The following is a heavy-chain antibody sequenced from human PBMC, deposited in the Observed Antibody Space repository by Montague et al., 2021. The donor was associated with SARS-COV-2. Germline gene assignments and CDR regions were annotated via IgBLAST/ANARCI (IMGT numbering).Heavy chain of an antibody. Sequence: STNYNPSLKSRVTISVDTSKNQFSLNLTSVTATDTAVYYCARGATRTFNFGGQGTLFTVSS. D-gene: IGHD2-2*01. CDR2: ST. CDR3: ARGATRTFNF. V-gene: IGHV4-59*09. J-gene: IGHJ4*02.